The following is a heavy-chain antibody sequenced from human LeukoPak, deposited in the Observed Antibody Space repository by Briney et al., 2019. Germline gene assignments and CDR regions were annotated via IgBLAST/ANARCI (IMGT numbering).Heavy chain of an antibody. CDR2: LSGSGITT. J-gene: IGHJ4*03. CDR3: AKGIFSRCWSYFDY. D-gene: IGHD6-19*01. Sequence: GGSLRLSCAASGFTVSISYLTWVRQAPGKGLEWVSTLSGSGITTYYADSVKGRFTISRDNSKNTLYLQMNTLRAEDSALYYCAKGIFSRCWSYFDYWGHGTLVTVSS. V-gene: IGHV3-23*01. CDR1: GFTVSISY.